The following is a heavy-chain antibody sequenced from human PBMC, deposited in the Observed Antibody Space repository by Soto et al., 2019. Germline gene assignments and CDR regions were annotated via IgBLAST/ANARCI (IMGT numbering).Heavy chain of an antibody. CDR3: ARSPSSGWYYFDY. CDR1: EFTFSNYG. J-gene: IGHJ4*02. CDR2: INSDGSST. D-gene: IGHD6-19*01. V-gene: IGHV3-74*01. Sequence: GGSLRLSCAVSEFTFSNYGMYWVRQAPGKGLVWVSRINSDGSSTSYADSVKGRFTFSRDNAKNTLYLQMNSLRAEDTAVYYCARSPSSGWYYFDYWGLGTLVTSPQ.